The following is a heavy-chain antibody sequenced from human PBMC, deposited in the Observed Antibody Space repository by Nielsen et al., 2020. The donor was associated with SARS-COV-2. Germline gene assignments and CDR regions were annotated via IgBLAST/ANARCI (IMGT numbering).Heavy chain of an antibody. V-gene: IGHV3-9*01. J-gene: IGHJ6*02. Sequence: SLKISCAASGFTFDDYAMHWVRQAPGKGLEWVSGISWNSGSIGYADSVKGRFTISRDNAKNSLYLQMNSLRAEDTALYYCAKDMTPIWFGGVGDVWGQGTTVTVSS. D-gene: IGHD3-10*01. CDR1: GFTFDDYA. CDR2: ISWNSGSI. CDR3: AKDMTPIWFGGVGDV.